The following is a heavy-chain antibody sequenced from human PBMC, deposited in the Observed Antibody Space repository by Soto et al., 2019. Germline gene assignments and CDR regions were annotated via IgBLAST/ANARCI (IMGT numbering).Heavy chain of an antibody. D-gene: IGHD3-22*01. CDR2: MSSDGSRT. CDR1: GFTFSSYW. J-gene: IGHJ3*02. V-gene: IGHV3-74*01. Sequence: EVKLVASGGGLVQPGGSLRLSCAASGFTFSSYWMYWVRQAPGKGLMWVSHMSSDGSRTSYADSVNGRFTISRDNAKNTLVLQMNSLRAEDTAGYYCARSSGYYAFDIWGQGTMVTVSS. CDR3: ARSSGYYAFDI.